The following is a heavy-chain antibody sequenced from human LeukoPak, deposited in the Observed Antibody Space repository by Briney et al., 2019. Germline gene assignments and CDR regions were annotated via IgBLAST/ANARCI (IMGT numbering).Heavy chain of an antibody. V-gene: IGHV3-48*03. CDR2: ISGDSSTI. J-gene: IGHJ4*02. D-gene: IGHD2-15*01. CDR1: GFSFSSSE. Sequence: PGGSLRLSCVVSGFSFSSSEMNWVRQAPGKGLEWVSHISGDSSTILYADSVKGRFTISRDNAKNSLYLQMSSLRAEDTALYYCARDLTPDYRSGGDCYLGDYWGQGTHVIVSS. CDR3: ARDLTPDYRSGGDCYLGDY.